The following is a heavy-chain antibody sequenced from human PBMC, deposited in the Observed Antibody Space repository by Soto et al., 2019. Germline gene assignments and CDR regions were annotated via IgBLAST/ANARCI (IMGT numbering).Heavy chain of an antibody. CDR1: GGTFSSYA. V-gene: IGHV1-69*01. CDR2: IIPIFGTA. Sequence: QVQLVQSGAEVKKPGSSVKVSCKASGGTFSSYAISWVRQAPGQGLKWMGGIIPIFGTANYAQKFQGRVTITADESTSTAYMELSSLRSEDTAVYYCARPRSEDTAMVMMYYYYGMDVWGQGTTVTVSS. CDR3: ARPRSEDTAMVMMYYYYGMDV. J-gene: IGHJ6*02. D-gene: IGHD5-18*01.